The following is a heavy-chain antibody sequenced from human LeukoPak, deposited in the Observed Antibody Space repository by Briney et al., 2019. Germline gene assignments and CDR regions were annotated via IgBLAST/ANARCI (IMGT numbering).Heavy chain of an antibody. CDR2: IPYDGSNK. Sequence: GGSLRLSCAASGFTFSSYAMHWVRQAPGKGLEWVAVIPYDGSNKYYADSAKGRFTISRDNSKNTLYLQMNSLRAEDTAVYYCAISVAPEYYYGMDVWGQGTTVTVSS. CDR3: AISVAPEYYYGMDV. CDR1: GFTFSSYA. J-gene: IGHJ6*02. V-gene: IGHV3-30*14. D-gene: IGHD6-19*01.